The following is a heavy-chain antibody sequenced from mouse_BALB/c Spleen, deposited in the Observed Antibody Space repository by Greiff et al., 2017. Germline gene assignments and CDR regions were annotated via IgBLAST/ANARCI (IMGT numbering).Heavy chain of an antibody. CDR1: GFTFSSYG. CDR2: ISSGGSYT. V-gene: IGHV5-6*01. Sequence: EVMLVDSGGHLVKPGGSLKLSCAASGFTFSSYGMSWVRQTPDKRLEWVATISSGGSYTYYPDSVKGRFTISRDNAKNTLYLQMSSLKSEDTAMYYRARHDEYGNSKWFAYWGQGTLGTVSA. J-gene: IGHJ3*01. CDR3: ARHDEYGNSKWFAY. D-gene: IGHD2-10*02.